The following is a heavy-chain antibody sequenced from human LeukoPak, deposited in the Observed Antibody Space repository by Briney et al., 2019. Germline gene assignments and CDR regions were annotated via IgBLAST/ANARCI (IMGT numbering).Heavy chain of an antibody. D-gene: IGHD2-8*01. CDR2: INHSGST. J-gene: IGHJ4*02. CDR3: ARGRCTNGVCYPRDY. CDR1: GGSFSGYY. V-gene: IGHV4-34*01. Sequence: SETLSLTCAVYGGSFSGYYWSWLRQPPGKGLEWIGEINHSGSTNYNPSLKSRVTISVDTSKNQFSLKLSSVTAADTAVYYCARGRCTNGVCYPRDYWGQGTLVTVSS.